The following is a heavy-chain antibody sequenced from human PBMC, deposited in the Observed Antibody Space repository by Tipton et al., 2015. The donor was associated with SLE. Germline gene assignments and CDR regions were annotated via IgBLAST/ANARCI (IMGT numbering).Heavy chain of an antibody. Sequence: TLSLTCTVSGGSIISYYWSWIRQPPGKGPEWIGHIYYSGSTNTNPSLKSRVTMSLDTSKNRLSLKLKSVTAADTAVYFCATTPRSSSRYFDLWGRGTLVSVSS. CDR3: ATTPRSSSRYFDL. CDR1: GGSIISYY. CDR2: IYYSGST. V-gene: IGHV4-59*08. D-gene: IGHD3-10*01. J-gene: IGHJ2*01.